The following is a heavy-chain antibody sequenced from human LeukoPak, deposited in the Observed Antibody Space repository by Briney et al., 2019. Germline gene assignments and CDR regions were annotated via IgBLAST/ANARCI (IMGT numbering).Heavy chain of an antibody. Sequence: GESLKTPGQALGYPFTTYWITWVRQMPGKGLEWMGRVNPSASYTNYSPSFQGHVTISADKSFSTAYLQWTSLKASDTAMYYCARDAKAYGSSGDYWGEGAHVTVS. CDR3: ARDAKAYGSSGDY. V-gene: IGHV5-10-1*01. J-gene: IGHJ4*02. D-gene: IGHD6-25*01. CDR1: GYPFTTYW. CDR2: VNPSASYT.